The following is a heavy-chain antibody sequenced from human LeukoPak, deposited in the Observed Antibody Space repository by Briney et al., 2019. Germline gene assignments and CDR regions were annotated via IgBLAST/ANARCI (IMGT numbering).Heavy chain of an antibody. CDR3: ASGIAAAGVGWFDP. V-gene: IGHV4-34*01. CDR2: INHSGST. CDR1: GGSFSGYY. J-gene: IGHJ5*02. D-gene: IGHD6-13*01. Sequence: SETLSLTCAVYGGSFSGYYWSWIRQPPGKGLEWIGEINHSGSTNYNPSLMSRVTISVDASKNQFSLKLSSVTAADTAVYYCASGIAAAGVGWFDPWGQGTLVTVSS.